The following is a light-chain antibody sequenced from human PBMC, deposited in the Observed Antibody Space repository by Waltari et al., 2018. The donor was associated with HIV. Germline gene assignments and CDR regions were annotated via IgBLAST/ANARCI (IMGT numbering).Light chain of an antibody. CDR3: GTWDDSLNVVV. V-gene: IGLV1-51*01. J-gene: IGLJ2*01. CDR2: DNN. Sequence: SVLTQPPSVSAAPGQPVSISCSGFSSTVGTNLVSWYQEIPGTAPKLLIYDNNKRPSGIPDRFSGSKSATSGTLVITGLQTGDEADYFCGTWDDSLNVVVFGGGTKVTV. CDR1: SSTVGTNL.